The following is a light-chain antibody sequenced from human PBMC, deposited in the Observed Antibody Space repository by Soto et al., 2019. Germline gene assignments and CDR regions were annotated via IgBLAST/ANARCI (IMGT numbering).Light chain of an antibody. J-gene: IGKJ1*01. Sequence: DIQMTQSPSTLSASVGDRVTITCRASQSISSWLTWYQQKAGQAPKLLIYKASIVESGVSSRFTGSGSWTEFTLTISSLQPDDSATYYFQQYSYFATFGQGTRVEVK. CDR2: KAS. CDR3: QQYSYFAT. CDR1: QSISSW. V-gene: IGKV1-5*03.